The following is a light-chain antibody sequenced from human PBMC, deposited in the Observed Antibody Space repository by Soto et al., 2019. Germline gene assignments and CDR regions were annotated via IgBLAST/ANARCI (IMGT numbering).Light chain of an antibody. Sequence: EIVLTQSPGTLSLSPGERATLSCRASQSVSSTYLAWYQQKPGQAPRLLIYGASSRATGIPDRFSGSGSGTDFTRTISRLEPEDFAVDYCQHYGSLVLTFGGGTKVEIK. CDR2: GAS. CDR3: QHYGSLVLT. V-gene: IGKV3-20*01. CDR1: QSVSSTY. J-gene: IGKJ4*01.